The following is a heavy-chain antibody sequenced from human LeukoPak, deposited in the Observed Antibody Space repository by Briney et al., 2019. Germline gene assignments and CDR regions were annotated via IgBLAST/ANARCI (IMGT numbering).Heavy chain of an antibody. V-gene: IGHV1-18*01. CDR2: ISAYNGNT. D-gene: IGHD3-16*02. Sequence: GASVTVSCTASGYTFTSYGISWVRQAPGQGLEWMGWISAYNGNTNYAQKLQGRVTMTTDTSTSTAYMELRSLRSDDTAVYYCARESPVWGSYLLGNGMDVWGQGTTVTVSS. CDR1: GYTFTSYG. J-gene: IGHJ6*02. CDR3: ARESPVWGSYLLGNGMDV.